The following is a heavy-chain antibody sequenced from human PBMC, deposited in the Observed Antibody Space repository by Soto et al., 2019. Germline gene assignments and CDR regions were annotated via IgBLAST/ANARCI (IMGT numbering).Heavy chain of an antibody. CDR3: ARIITMVRGVPLYYFDY. V-gene: IGHV4-31*01. J-gene: IGHJ4*02. CDR2: IYYSGST. CDR1: GGSISSGGYY. D-gene: IGHD3-10*01. Sequence: QVQLQESGPGLVKPSQTLSLTCTVSGGSISSGGYYWSWIRQHPGKGLEWIGYIYYSGSTYYTPSLKGLLTIPVDTSKHHFALKLSSVTAADTAVYYCARIITMVRGVPLYYFDYWGQGTLVTVSS.